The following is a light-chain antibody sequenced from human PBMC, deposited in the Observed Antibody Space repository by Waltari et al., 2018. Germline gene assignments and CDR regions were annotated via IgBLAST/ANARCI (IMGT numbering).Light chain of an antibody. Sequence: QSALTQPASVSGSPGQSITISCSGTDSDVGAYDFVSCYQQHPGKAPHLIIYEVSNRPSGISNRFSASNSGNTASLTISGLQAEDEADYYCSSYTPSSAPGVFGTGTRVTVL. CDR3: SSYTPSSAPGV. J-gene: IGLJ1*01. CDR2: EVS. CDR1: DSDVGAYDF. V-gene: IGLV2-14*01.